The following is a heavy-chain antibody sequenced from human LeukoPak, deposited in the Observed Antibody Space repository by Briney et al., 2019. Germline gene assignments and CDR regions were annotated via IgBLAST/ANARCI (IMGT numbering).Heavy chain of an antibody. D-gene: IGHD6-19*01. Sequence: SETLSLTCIVSGGSISSYSWNWIRQSPGKGLEWVGYISHSGTTSYNSSLKSRVTISVDTSKNQLSLKLTSVTAADTAVYYCARADSIAVAGAFFDYWGQGTLVTVSS. CDR3: ARADSIAVAGAFFDY. J-gene: IGHJ4*02. CDR2: ISHSGTT. V-gene: IGHV4-59*08. CDR1: GGSISSYS.